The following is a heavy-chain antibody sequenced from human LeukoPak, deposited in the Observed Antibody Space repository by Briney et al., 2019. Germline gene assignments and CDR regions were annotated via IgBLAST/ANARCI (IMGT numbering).Heavy chain of an antibody. CDR1: GFTFSTYW. D-gene: IGHD3-16*01. Sequence: GGSLRLSCAASGFTFSTYWMSWVRQAPGKGLEWVANINQDGREKYYADSVKGRFTISRDNGKNSLYLQMNRLGAEDTAVYYCARGGKLHPQSPYWGQGTLVTVSS. V-gene: IGHV3-7*01. CDR3: ARGGKLHPQSPY. CDR2: INQDGREK. J-gene: IGHJ4*02.